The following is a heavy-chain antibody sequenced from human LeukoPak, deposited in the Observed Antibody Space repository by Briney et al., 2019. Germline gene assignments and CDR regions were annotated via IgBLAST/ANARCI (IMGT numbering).Heavy chain of an antibody. V-gene: IGHV4-59*08. J-gene: IGHJ5*02. CDR1: GGSISSYY. Sequence: SETLSLTCTVSGGSISSYYWSWIRQPPGKGLEWIGYIYYSGSTNYNPSLKSRVTISVDTSKNQFSLKLSSVTAADTAVYYCARNRYYYGSGSYGVPNWFDPWGQGTLVTVSS. CDR3: ARNRYYYGSGSYGVPNWFDP. D-gene: IGHD3-10*01. CDR2: IYYSGST.